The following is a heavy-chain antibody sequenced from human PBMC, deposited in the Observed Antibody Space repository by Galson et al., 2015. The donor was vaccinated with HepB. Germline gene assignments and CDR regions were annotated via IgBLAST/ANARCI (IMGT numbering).Heavy chain of an antibody. J-gene: IGHJ4*02. CDR3: VRELGSYTTSGGLSAYYRGFDY. CDR1: GFTFNSFA. V-gene: IGHV3-30-3*01. Sequence: SLRLSCAASGFTFNSFAMHWVRQTPGKGLEWVAFISYDGNKKYYADSVKGRFTISRDNSKNTLYLQMNSLRPEDTAVYYCVRELGSYTTSGGLSAYYRGFDYWGQGILVTVSS. D-gene: IGHD3-16*01. CDR2: ISYDGNKK.